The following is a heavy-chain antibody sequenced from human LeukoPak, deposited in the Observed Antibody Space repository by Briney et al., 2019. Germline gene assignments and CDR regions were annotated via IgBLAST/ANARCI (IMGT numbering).Heavy chain of an antibody. CDR3: ARERVVVAATPHSDY. D-gene: IGHD2-15*01. Sequence: ASVKVSCKASGYTFTGYYMHWVRQAPGQGPEWMGWINPNSGGTNYAQKFQGRVTMTRDTSISTAYMELSRLRSDDTAVYYCARERVVVAATPHSDYWGQGTLVTVSS. CDR1: GYTFTGYY. V-gene: IGHV1-2*02. CDR2: INPNSGGT. J-gene: IGHJ4*02.